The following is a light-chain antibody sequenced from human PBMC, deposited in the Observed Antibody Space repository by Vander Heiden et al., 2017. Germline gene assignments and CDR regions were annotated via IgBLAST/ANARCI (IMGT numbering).Light chain of an antibody. Sequence: QSVLAQPPSASGTPGQRVTISCSGGGSNIGSHAVTWYHQRPGAAPRLVIYNNDRRPSGVPDRLSGAKSGTSASLAISELQSEDEGDYYCGTWDVSRSNWVFGGGTKLTVL. V-gene: IGLV1-44*01. J-gene: IGLJ3*02. CDR2: NND. CDR3: GTWDVSRSNWV. CDR1: GSNIGSHA.